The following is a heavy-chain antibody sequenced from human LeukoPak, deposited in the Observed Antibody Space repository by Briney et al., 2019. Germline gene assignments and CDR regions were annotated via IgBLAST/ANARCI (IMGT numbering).Heavy chain of an antibody. Sequence: PGRSLRLSCAASGFTFSSYAMHWVRQAPGKGLEWVAVISYDGSNKYHADSVKGRFTISRDNSKNTLYLQMNSLRAEDTAVYYCAREGASMTTVTYYYYGMDVWGQGTTVTVSS. D-gene: IGHD4-17*01. CDR1: GFTFSSYA. J-gene: IGHJ6*02. CDR3: AREGASMTTVTYYYYGMDV. V-gene: IGHV3-30-3*01. CDR2: ISYDGSNK.